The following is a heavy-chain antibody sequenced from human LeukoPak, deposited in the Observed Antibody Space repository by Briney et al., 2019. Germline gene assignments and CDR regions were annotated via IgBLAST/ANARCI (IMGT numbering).Heavy chain of an antibody. D-gene: IGHD3-3*01. J-gene: IGHJ6*03. CDR3: ARTDDFWSGYGFYYYMNV. CDR2: IKQDGSEK. CDR1: GFTFSRYW. Sequence: GGSLRLSCAASGFTFSRYWMSWVRQAPGKGPEWVANIKQDGSEKYYVDSVKGRFTISRDNAKNSLYPQMNSLRAEDTAVYYCARTDDFWSGYGFYYYMNVWGKGTTVTVSS. V-gene: IGHV3-7*01.